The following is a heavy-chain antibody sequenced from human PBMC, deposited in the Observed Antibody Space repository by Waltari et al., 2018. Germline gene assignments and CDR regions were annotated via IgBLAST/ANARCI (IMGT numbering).Heavy chain of an antibody. V-gene: IGHV3-21*01. Sequence: EVQLVESGGGLVKPGGSLRLSCAASGFTFSSYSMNWVRQAPGKGLEWVSSISSSSSYIYYADSVKGRFTISRDNAKNSLYLQMNSLRAEDTAVYYCARDDNGLSFSSPFDYWGQGTLVTVSS. CDR1: GFTFSSYS. CDR2: ISSSSSYI. CDR3: ARDDNGLSFSSPFDY. J-gene: IGHJ4*02. D-gene: IGHD3-16*02.